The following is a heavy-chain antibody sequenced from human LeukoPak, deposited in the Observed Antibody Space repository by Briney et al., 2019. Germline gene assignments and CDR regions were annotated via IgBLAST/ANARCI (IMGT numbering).Heavy chain of an antibody. V-gene: IGHV4-34*01. CDR1: GGSFSDFY. J-gene: IGHJ4*02. D-gene: IGHD3-3*01. CDR2: ISHSGGI. Sequence: PSETLSLTCAAYGGSFSDFYWNWIRQPPGKGLEWIGQISHSGGINYNPSLQSRVTLSVDTSNNHFSLRLTPVPAADTAVYYCVRGYSEYWSDWGQGSLVTVSS. CDR3: VRGYSEYWSD.